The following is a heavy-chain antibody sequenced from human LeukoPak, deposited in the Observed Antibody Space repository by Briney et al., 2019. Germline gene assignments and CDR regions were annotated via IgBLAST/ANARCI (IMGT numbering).Heavy chain of an antibody. J-gene: IGHJ4*02. Sequence: ASVKVSCKASGYTFSSYGISWVRQAPGQGLEWMGWINAYNGNTNYAQKLQGRVTMTTDTSTSTAYMELRSLRSDDTAVYYCAARTHIAAAGTVDYWGQGTLVTVSS. CDR3: AARTHIAAAGTVDY. V-gene: IGHV1-18*01. CDR1: GYTFSSYG. D-gene: IGHD6-13*01. CDR2: INAYNGNT.